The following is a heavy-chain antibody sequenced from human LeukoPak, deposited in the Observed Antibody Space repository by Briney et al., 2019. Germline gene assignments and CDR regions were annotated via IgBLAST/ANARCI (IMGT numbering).Heavy chain of an antibody. V-gene: IGHV3-66*01. Sequence: PGGSLRLSCAASGFTFRSYNMSWVRQAPGKGLEWVSVIYSGGSTYYADSVKGRFTISRDNSKNTLYLQMNSLRAEDTAVYYCARDPWAGSGTGSDWGQGTLVTVSS. D-gene: IGHD3-10*01. CDR2: IYSGGST. CDR3: ARDPWAGSGTGSD. J-gene: IGHJ4*02. CDR1: GFTFRSYN.